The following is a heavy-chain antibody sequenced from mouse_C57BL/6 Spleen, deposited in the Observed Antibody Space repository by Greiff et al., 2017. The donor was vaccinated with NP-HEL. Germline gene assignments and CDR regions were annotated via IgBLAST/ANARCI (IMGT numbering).Heavy chain of an antibody. Sequence: VQLKQSGPVLVKPGASVKMSCKASGYTFTDYYMNWVKQSHGKSLEWIGVINPYNGGTSYNQKFKGKATLTVDKSSSTAYMELNSLTSEDSAVYYCAREGYAMDYWGQGTSVTVSS. CDR2: INPYNGGT. V-gene: IGHV1-19*01. CDR3: AREGYAMDY. CDR1: GYTFTDYY. J-gene: IGHJ4*01.